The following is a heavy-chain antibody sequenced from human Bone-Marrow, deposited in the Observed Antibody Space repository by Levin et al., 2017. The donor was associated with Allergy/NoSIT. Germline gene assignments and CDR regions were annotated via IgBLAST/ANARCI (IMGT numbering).Heavy chain of an antibody. D-gene: IGHD7-27*01. CDR2: IYYSGST. CDR1: GGSINSYY. V-gene: IGHV4-59*01. Sequence: SETLSLTCTVSGGSINSYYWSWIRQPPGKGLEWIGYIYYSGSTNYNPSLRSRVTISVDTSKNQFSLKLKSVIAADTAVYYCAREAPGDSFDIWGQGTMVTVSS. J-gene: IGHJ3*02. CDR3: AREAPGDSFDI.